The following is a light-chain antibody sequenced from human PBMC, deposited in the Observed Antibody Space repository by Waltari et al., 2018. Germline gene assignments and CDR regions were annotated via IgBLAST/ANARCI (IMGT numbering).Light chain of an antibody. J-gene: IGLJ2*01. CDR1: SSNIGAGFD. Sequence: QSVLTQPPSVSGAPGQRVTISCTGSSSNIGAGFDVHWYHQLPGAAPKPLIYANNPRPSGLPARFAGSKSDTSASLAITGLQAEDEADYYCSSYTSSSTLVFGGGTKLTVL. CDR2: ANN. V-gene: IGLV1-40*01. CDR3: SSYTSSSTLV.